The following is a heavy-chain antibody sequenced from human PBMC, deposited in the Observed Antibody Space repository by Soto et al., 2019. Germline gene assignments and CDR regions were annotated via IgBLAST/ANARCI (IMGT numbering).Heavy chain of an antibody. Sequence: QVQLVESGGGVVQPGRSLRLSCAASGFTFSSYGMHWVRQAPGKGLEWVAVIWYDGSNKYYADSLKGRFTISRDNSKNPLYLQMNSLRAEDTAVYYCARERITIFGVVTRPSGMDVWGQGTTVTVSS. CDR2: IWYDGSNK. J-gene: IGHJ6*02. V-gene: IGHV3-33*01. D-gene: IGHD3-3*01. CDR1: GFTFSSYG. CDR3: ARERITIFGVVTRPSGMDV.